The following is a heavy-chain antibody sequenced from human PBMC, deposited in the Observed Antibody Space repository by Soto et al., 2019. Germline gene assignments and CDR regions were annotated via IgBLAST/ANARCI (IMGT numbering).Heavy chain of an antibody. D-gene: IGHD3-10*01. V-gene: IGHV1-69*08. CDR2: LIPILGTG. J-gene: IGHJ5*02. CDR1: GGTFSSYT. Sequence: QVQLVQSGAEAKKPGSSVKVSCKASGGTFSSYTINWVRQAPGQGLEWMGRLIPILGTGNYTHKFLGRVTFSSDKYASTAYMELSSLRSEDTAFYFCTRGHMTSLRGTYITNWFAPWGQGDRVTVSS. CDR3: TRGHMTSLRGTYITNWFAP.